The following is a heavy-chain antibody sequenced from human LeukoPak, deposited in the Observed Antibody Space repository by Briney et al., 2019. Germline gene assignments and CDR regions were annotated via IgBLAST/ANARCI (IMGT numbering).Heavy chain of an antibody. CDR3: AKDRTVGASYWYFDL. J-gene: IGHJ2*01. Sequence: GGSLRLSCAASGFTFSTYAMSWARQAPGKGLEWVSGISSSGSGGYTYYADYVKGRFTISRDSSKKTLFLQMNTRSAEATASYYGAKDRTVGASYWYFDLWGRGTLVTVSS. CDR2: ISSSGSGGYT. V-gene: IGHV3-23*01. CDR1: GFTFSTYA. D-gene: IGHD1-26*01.